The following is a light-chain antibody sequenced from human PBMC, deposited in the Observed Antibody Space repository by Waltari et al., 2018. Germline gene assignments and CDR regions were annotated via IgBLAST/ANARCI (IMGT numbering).Light chain of an antibody. CDR2: QDT. J-gene: IGLJ1*01. CDR3: QAWVSTITSAV. V-gene: IGLV3-1*01. Sequence: SYELTQPPSVSVSPGQTATITCSGDNLGEKYACWYQQKPGQSPRMVIYQDTKRPSGIPERFSASNCGNTDTLTISGTTPMDEAYYYCQAWVSTITSAVFGPGTKVTVV. CDR1: NLGEKY.